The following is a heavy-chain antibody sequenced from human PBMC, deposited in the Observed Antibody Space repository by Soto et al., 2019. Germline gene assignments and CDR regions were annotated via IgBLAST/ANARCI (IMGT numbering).Heavy chain of an antibody. J-gene: IGHJ6*02. CDR1: GFTFSSYW. Sequence: GGSLRLSCAASGFTFSSYWMHWVRQAPGEGLMWVSRINPDGSTTSYADSVKGRFTISRDNAKNTLYLQMNSLRVEDAAVYYCARVPTTVTTPGMDVWGQGTTVTVSS. CDR2: INPDGSTT. V-gene: IGHV3-74*01. CDR3: ARVPTTVTTPGMDV. D-gene: IGHD4-4*01.